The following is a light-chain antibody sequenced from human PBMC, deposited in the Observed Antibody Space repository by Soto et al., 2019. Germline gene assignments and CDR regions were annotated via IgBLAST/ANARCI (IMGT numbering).Light chain of an antibody. J-gene: IGLJ3*02. V-gene: IGLV1-44*01. CDR1: SSNIGSNT. Sequence: QSVLTQPPSMSGTPGQRVTISCSGSSSNIGSNTVNWYQQLPGTAPKLLIFSDNQRPSGVPDRFSGSKSGTSASLAISGLQSEDEADYYCAPWDDTLKVPVFGGGTKLTVL. CDR3: APWDDTLKVPV. CDR2: SDN.